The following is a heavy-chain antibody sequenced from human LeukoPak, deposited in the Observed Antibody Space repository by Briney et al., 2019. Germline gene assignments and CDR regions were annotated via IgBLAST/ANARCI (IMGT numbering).Heavy chain of an antibody. Sequence: PSQTLSLTCTVSGGSISSGNYYWSWIRQHPGKGLEWIGYINYSGSTYYNPSLKSRVATSVDTSKNQFSLKLSSVTAADTAVYYCARFFRTRYYYYGMDVWGQGTTVTVSS. CDR1: GGSISSGNYY. D-gene: IGHD1-14*01. CDR3: ARFFRTRYYYYGMDV. CDR2: INYSGST. J-gene: IGHJ6*02. V-gene: IGHV4-31*03.